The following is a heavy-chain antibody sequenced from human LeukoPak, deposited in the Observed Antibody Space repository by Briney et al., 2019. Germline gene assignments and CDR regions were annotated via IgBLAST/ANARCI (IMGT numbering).Heavy chain of an antibody. Sequence: GGSLRLSCAASEFSVGSNYMTWVRQAPGKGLEWVSLIYSGGSTYYADSVKGRFTISRDNSKNTLYLQMSSLRADDTAVYYCGGSRSFFWGQGTLVTVSS. CDR1: EFSVGSNY. D-gene: IGHD6-6*01. CDR2: IYSGGST. J-gene: IGHJ4*02. V-gene: IGHV3-66*01. CDR3: GGSRSFF.